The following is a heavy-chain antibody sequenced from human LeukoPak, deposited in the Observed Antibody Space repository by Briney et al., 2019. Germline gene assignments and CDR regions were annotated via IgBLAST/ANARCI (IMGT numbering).Heavy chain of an antibody. J-gene: IGHJ4*02. CDR1: GGSISDYF. V-gene: IGHV4-4*07. D-gene: IGHD2-2*01. CDR3: ARGAYCGSASCYVTD. Sequence: PSETLSLTCTVSGGSISDYFWTWIRQPAGKGLEWIGWIYPSGSTNYNPSLRSRVTILVDKSKNQFSLKLNSVTAADTAVFYCARGAYCGSASCYVTDWGQGTLVTVSS. CDR2: IYPSGST.